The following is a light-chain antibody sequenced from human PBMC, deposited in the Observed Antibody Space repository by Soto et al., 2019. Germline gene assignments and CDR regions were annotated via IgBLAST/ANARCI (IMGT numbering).Light chain of an antibody. CDR3: QQRSNWPLT. CDR1: QSVSSY. Sequence: EIVLTQSPATLSLSPGERATLSCRASQSVSSYLAWYQQKPGQATRLLMSDASNRATGIPAMFSGSGSGTDFTLTISSLEPEDFAVYYCQQRSNWPLTFGGGTKVEIK. V-gene: IGKV3-11*01. J-gene: IGKJ4*01. CDR2: DAS.